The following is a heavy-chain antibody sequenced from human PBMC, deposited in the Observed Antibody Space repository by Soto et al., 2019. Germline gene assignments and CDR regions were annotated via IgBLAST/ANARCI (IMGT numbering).Heavy chain of an antibody. D-gene: IGHD6-19*01. Sequence: QVQLVESGGGVVQPGRSLRLSCAASGFTFSSYAMHWVRQAPGKGLEWVAVISYDGSKKYYADSVKGRFTISRDNSKNTLYLQMNSLRAEDTAVYYCARDNRNSSGWYKALDYWGQGTLVTVSS. CDR2: ISYDGSKK. J-gene: IGHJ4*02. CDR3: ARDNRNSSGWYKALDY. V-gene: IGHV3-30-3*01. CDR1: GFTFSSYA.